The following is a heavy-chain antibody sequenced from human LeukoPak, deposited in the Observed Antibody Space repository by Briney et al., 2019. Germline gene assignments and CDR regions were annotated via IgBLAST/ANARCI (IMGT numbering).Heavy chain of an antibody. Sequence: GGSLRLSCAASGFTFSSYAMSWVRQAPGKGLEWVSYISSSGSTIYYADSVKGRFTISRDNAKNSLYLQMNSLRAEDTAVYYCARDRDASQLFDPWGQGTLVTVSS. V-gene: IGHV3-48*04. J-gene: IGHJ5*02. CDR2: ISSSGSTI. CDR3: ARDRDASQLFDP. D-gene: IGHD1-1*01. CDR1: GFTFSSYA.